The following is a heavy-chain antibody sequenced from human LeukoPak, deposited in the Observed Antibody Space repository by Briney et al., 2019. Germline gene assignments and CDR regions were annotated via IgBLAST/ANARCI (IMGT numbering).Heavy chain of an antibody. CDR2: IYYSGST. CDR1: GGSISSSSYY. CDR3: ARIGSDIVVVVAATSDAFAI. D-gene: IGHD2-15*01. J-gene: IGHJ3*02. Sequence: PSETLSLTCTVSGGSISSSSYYWGWIRQPPGKGLEWIGSIYYSGSTYYNPSLKSRVTIPVDTSKNQFSLKLSSVTAADTAVYYCARIGSDIVVVVAATSDAFAIWGQGTMVTVSS. V-gene: IGHV4-39*01.